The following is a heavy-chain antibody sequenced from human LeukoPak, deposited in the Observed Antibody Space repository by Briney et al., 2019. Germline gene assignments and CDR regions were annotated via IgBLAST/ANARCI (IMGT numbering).Heavy chain of an antibody. CDR3: ARDWRSQGKDTSGSYYAPLDY. CDR2: IHDDGGTS. J-gene: IGHJ4*02. V-gene: IGHV3-23*01. Sequence: GGSLRLSCEASGFAFSSYAMSWLRRAPGKGLEWVSTIHDDGGTSYYADSVKGRFTISRDNSRNTLNLQMNGLRAEDTALYYCARDWRSQGKDTSGSYYAPLDYWAREPRSPSPQ. D-gene: IGHD3-10*01. CDR1: GFAFSSYA.